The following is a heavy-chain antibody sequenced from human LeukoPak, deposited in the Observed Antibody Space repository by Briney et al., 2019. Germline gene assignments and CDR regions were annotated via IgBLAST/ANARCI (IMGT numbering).Heavy chain of an antibody. CDR3: ARHHPCSSTSCLGGFDP. CDR1: GGSISSSSYY. D-gene: IGHD2-2*01. V-gene: IGHV4-39*01. J-gene: IGHJ5*02. CDR2: IYYSGST. Sequence: PSETLSLTCTVSGGSISSSSYYWRWIRQPPGKGLEWIGSIYYSGSTYYNPSLKSRVTISVDTSKNQYPRNLSSATAPHTTVYYCARHHPCSSTSCLGGFDPWGQGTLVTVSS.